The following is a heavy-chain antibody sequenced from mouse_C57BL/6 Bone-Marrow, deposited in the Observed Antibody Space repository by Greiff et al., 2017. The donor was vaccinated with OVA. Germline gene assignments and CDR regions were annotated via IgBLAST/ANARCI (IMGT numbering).Heavy chain of an antibody. J-gene: IGHJ1*03. CDR1: GYTFTNYW. Sequence: QVQLQQSGAELVRPGTSVKMSCKASGYTFTNYWIGWAKQRPGHGLEWIGMIHPNSGSTNYNEKFKSKATLTVDKSSSTAYMQLSSLTSEDSAVYYCARYGSSYGWYFDVWGTGTTVTVSS. D-gene: IGHD1-1*01. V-gene: IGHV1-64*01. CDR3: ARYGSSYGWYFDV. CDR2: IHPNSGST.